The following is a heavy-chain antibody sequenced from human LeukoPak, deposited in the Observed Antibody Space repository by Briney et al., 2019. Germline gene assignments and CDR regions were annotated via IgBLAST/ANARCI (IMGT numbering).Heavy chain of an antibody. V-gene: IGHV4-59*01. D-gene: IGHD2-15*01. CDR3: ARGGTYCSGGSCSLVFDY. Sequence: PSETLSLTCTVSGGSISSYYWSWIRQPPGKVLEWIGYIYYSGSTNYNRSLKSRVTISVDTSKTQFSLKLSSVTAADTAVYYCARGGTYCSGGSCSLVFDYWGQGTLVTVSS. CDR1: GGSISSYY. J-gene: IGHJ4*02. CDR2: IYYSGST.